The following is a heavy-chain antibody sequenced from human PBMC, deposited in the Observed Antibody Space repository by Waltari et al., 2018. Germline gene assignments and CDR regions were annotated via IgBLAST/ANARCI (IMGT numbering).Heavy chain of an antibody. CDR3: ARRVTMVRGVSAFDI. CDR2: IYYSGST. V-gene: IGHV4-39*01. D-gene: IGHD3-10*01. CDR1: GGSISSRSYY. J-gene: IGHJ3*02. Sequence: QLQLQASGPGLVKPSETLSLTCTVSGGSISSRSYYWGWIRQPPGKGLEWIGSIYYSGSTYYNPSLKSRVTISVDTSKNQFSLKLSSVTAADTAVYYCARRVTMVRGVSAFDIWGQGTMVTVSS.